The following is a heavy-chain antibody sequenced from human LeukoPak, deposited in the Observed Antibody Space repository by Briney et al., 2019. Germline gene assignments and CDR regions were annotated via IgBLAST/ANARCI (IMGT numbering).Heavy chain of an antibody. CDR1: GGSISSGGYS. D-gene: IGHD3-22*01. CDR2: IYYSGST. J-gene: IGHJ3*02. V-gene: IGHV4-31*03. Sequence: SETLSLTCTVSGGSISSGGYSWSWIRQHPGKGLEWIGYIYYSGSTYYNPSLKSRVTISVDTSKNQFSLKLSSVTAADTAVYYCARDRLDYYDSSGYYYPVHAFDIWGQGTMVTVSS. CDR3: ARDRLDYYDSSGYYYPVHAFDI.